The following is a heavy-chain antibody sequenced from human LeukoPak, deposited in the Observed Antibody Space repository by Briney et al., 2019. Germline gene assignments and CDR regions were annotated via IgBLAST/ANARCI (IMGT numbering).Heavy chain of an antibody. D-gene: IGHD1-1*01. V-gene: IGHV3-21*01. Sequence: PGGSLRLSCAASGFTFSSYSMNWVRQAPGKGLEWVSSISSSSSYIYYADSLKGRFTISRDNARNSVNLRMNSLRVEDTAVYYCARDRRGVGGTDFDYWGQGTLVTVSS. CDR1: GFTFSSYS. J-gene: IGHJ4*02. CDR3: ARDRRGVGGTDFDY. CDR2: ISSSSSYI.